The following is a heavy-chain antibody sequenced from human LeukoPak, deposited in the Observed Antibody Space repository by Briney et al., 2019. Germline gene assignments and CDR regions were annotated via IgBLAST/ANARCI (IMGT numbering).Heavy chain of an antibody. CDR3: ARHIGYCSSTSCLSDAFDI. CDR1: GGSISSSSYY. D-gene: IGHD2-2*03. CDR2: IYYSGST. J-gene: IGHJ3*02. Sequence: SETLSLTCTVSGGSISSSSYYWGWIRQPPGKGLEWIGYIYYSGSTNYNPSLKSRVTISVDTSKNQFSLKLSSVTAADTAVYYCARHIGYCSSTSCLSDAFDIWGQGTMVTVSS. V-gene: IGHV4-61*05.